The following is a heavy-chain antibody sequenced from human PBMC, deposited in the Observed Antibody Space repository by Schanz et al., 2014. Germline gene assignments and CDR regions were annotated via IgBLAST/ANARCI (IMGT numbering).Heavy chain of an antibody. J-gene: IGHJ4*02. Sequence: QLQLQESGQGLVKPSETLSLTCTVSGASVSDYYWSWIRQPAGKGLEWIGRIFSSGSSDYNPSLKRRVTVSVDPSKNQFSLKLSSVTAADTAVYYCARDYGDYGVFDYWGQGTLVTVSS. D-gene: IGHD4-17*01. CDR1: GASVSDYY. V-gene: IGHV4-4*07. CDR2: IFSSGSS. CDR3: ARDYGDYGVFDY.